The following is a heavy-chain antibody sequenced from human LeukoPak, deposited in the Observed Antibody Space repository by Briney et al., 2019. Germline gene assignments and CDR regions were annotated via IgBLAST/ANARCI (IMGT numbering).Heavy chain of an antibody. J-gene: IGHJ4*02. D-gene: IGHD2-15*01. CDR3: ARDYCSGGSCYSVVY. CDR2: IRYDGSNK. V-gene: IGHV3-30*02. CDR1: GFTFSSYG. Sequence: GGSLRLSCAASGFTFSSYGMHWVRQAPGKGLEWVAFIRYDGSNKYYADSVKGRFTVSRDNSRNTLYLQMNSLRAEDTAVYYCARDYCSGGSCYSVVYWGQGTLVTVSS.